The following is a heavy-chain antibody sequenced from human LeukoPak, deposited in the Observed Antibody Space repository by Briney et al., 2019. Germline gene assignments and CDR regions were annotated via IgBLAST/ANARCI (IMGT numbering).Heavy chain of an antibody. CDR1: GFTFSRYW. J-gene: IGHJ4*02. CDR3: AKADSGTYYGLGDYFDY. Sequence: GGSLRLSCAASGFTFSRYWMSWVRQAPGKGLEWVVNIKQDGSEKYYVDSVNGRFTISRDNAKNSLYLQMNSLRAEDTAVYYCAKADSGTYYGLGDYFDYWGQGTLVTVSS. D-gene: IGHD1-26*01. V-gene: IGHV3-7*01. CDR2: IKQDGSEK.